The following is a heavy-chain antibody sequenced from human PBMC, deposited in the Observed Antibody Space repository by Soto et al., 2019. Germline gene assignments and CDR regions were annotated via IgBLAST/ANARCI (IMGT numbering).Heavy chain of an antibody. V-gene: IGHV5-51*01. CDR1: GYFFTTYW. D-gene: IGHD5-18*01. J-gene: IGHJ3*02. CDR3: ARLTAMVLRSAFDI. Sequence: GESLKISCKGSGYFFTTYWIGWVRQMPGKGLEWMGVVYPGDSDTRYSPSLEGQVTISVDKFTSTAYLQWTSLKASDTAMYYCARLTAMVLRSAFDIWGQGTMVTVSS. CDR2: VYPGDSDT.